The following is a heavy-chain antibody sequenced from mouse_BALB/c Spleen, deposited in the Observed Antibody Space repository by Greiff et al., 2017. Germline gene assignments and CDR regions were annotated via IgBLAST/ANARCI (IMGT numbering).Heavy chain of an antibody. CDR2: IFPGDGST. J-gene: IGHJ4*01. D-gene: IGHD2-4*01. V-gene: IGHV1S56*01. CDR1: GYTFTSYD. CDR3: ASGDDYRLYAMDY. Sequence: QVQLQQSGAELVKPGASVKLSCKASGYTFTSYDINWVRQRPEQGLVWIGWIFPGDGSTKYNEKFKGKATLTTDKSSSTAYMQLSRLTSEDSAVYFCASGDDYRLYAMDYWGQGTSVTVSS.